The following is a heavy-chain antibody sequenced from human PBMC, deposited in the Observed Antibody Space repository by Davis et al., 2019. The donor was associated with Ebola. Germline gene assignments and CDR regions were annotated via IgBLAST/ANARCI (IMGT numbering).Heavy chain of an antibody. CDR1: GYSFSSYW. Sequence: GASLKIYCKGSGYSFSSYWIGWVRQLPGKGLEWMGIIYPGDSDIRYSPSFQGQVTITAAKSIRTADLQWSSLKASDTAMYYGARPLKPSYYDSSGYHGGYWGQGTLVTVSS. J-gene: IGHJ4*02. V-gene: IGHV5-51*01. CDR3: ARPLKPSYYDSSGYHGGY. D-gene: IGHD3-22*01. CDR2: IYPGDSDI.